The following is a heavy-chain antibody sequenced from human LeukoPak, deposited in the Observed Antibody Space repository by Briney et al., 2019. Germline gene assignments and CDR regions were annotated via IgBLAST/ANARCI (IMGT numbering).Heavy chain of an antibody. CDR2: IKQDGSEK. CDR1: GFTFSSYW. CDR3: AGRTPGAYFDY. J-gene: IGHJ4*02. Sequence: GGSLRLSCAASGFTFSSYWMSWVRQAPGKGLEWVANIKQDGSEKYYVDSVKGRFAISRDNAKNSLYLQMNSLRAEDTAVYYCAGRTPGAYFDYWGQGTLVTVSS. D-gene: IGHD4-17*01. V-gene: IGHV3-7*03.